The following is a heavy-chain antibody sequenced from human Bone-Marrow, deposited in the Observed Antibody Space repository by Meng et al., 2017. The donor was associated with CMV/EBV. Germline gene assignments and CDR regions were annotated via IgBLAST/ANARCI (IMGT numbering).Heavy chain of an antibody. CDR3: ARMHYRTGAGLNLYYYYGMDV. CDR2: ISSSGSTI. D-gene: IGHD1-14*01. V-gene: IGHV3-11*01. CDR1: GFTFSDYY. J-gene: IGHJ6*02. Sequence: GESLKISCAASGFTFSDYYMSWIRQAPGKGLEWVSYISSSGSTIYYADSVKGRFTISRDSAKNSLYLQMNSLRAEDTAVYYCARMHYRTGAGLNLYYYYGMDVWGQGTTVTVSS.